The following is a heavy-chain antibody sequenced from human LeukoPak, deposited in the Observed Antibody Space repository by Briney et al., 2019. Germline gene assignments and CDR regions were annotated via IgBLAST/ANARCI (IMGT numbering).Heavy chain of an antibody. Sequence: GGSLRLSCAASGFTFSSYAMSWVRQAPGKGLEWVSAISGSGGSTYYADSVKGRFTISRDNSKNTLYLQMNRLRAEDTAVYYYAKGIVGATRKINFFDYWGQGTLVTVSS. CDR1: GFTFSSYA. J-gene: IGHJ4*02. D-gene: IGHD1-26*01. CDR2: ISGSGGST. CDR3: AKGIVGATRKINFFDY. V-gene: IGHV3-23*01.